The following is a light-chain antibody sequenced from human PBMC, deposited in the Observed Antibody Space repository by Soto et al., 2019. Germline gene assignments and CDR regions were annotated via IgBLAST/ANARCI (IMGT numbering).Light chain of an antibody. CDR1: QSVSSSY. J-gene: IGKJ1*01. V-gene: IGKV3-20*01. CDR2: VAS. CDR3: QQYGSSPQT. Sequence: EIVLTQSPGHLTLSPGERATLSCRASQSVSSSYLAWYQQKPGQAPRLLMYVASSRATGIPDRFSGSGSGTDFTLTISRLEPEDFAVYYCQQYGSSPQTFGQGTQVEIK.